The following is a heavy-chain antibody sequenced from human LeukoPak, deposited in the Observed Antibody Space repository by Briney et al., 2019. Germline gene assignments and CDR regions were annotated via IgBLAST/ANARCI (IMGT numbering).Heavy chain of an antibody. CDR1: GYSISSGYY. Sequence: SETLSLTCTVSGYSISSGYYWGWIRQPPGKGLEWIGSIYHSGSTNYNPSLKSRVTISVDTSKNQFSLKLSSVTAADTAVYYCARALYSSSWFFDYWGQGTLVTVSS. CDR3: ARALYSSSWFFDY. CDR2: IYHSGST. D-gene: IGHD6-13*01. V-gene: IGHV4-38-2*02. J-gene: IGHJ4*02.